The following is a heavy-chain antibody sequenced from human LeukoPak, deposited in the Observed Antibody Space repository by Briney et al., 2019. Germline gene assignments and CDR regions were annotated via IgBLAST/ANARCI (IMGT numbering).Heavy chain of an antibody. CDR2: IWYDGSNK. V-gene: IGHV3-33*01. D-gene: IGHD6-13*01. CDR3: ARDPIAAVRFDY. CDR1: GFTFTSYG. J-gene: IGHJ4*02. Sequence: GGSLRLSCAASGFTFTSYGMHWVRQAPGKGLEWVAVIWYDGSNKYYADSVKGRFTISRDNSKNTLDLQMNSLRAEDTAVYYCARDPIAAVRFDYWGQGTLVTVSS.